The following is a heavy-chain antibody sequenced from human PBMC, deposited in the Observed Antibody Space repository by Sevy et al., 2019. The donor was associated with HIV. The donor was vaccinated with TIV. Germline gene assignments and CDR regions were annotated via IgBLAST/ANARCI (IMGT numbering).Heavy chain of an antibody. V-gene: IGHV3-23*01. CDR2: ISGSAHRK. CDR1: GFTFSNYA. D-gene: IGHD5-18*01. CDR3: VKEVSEYSYSDY. J-gene: IGHJ4*02. Sequence: GGSLRLSCAASGFTFSNYAMSWVRQTPGKGLEWVSAISGSAHRKYYTDSVKGRFTISRDNSKNMLFLQMNSLIAEDTAVYYCVKEVSEYSYSDYWGQGTLVTVSS.